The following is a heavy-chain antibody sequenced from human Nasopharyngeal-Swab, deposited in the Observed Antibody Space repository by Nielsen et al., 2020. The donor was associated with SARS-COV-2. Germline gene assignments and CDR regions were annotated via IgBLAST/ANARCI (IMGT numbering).Heavy chain of an antibody. Sequence: GESLKISCAASGFTFSTYGMHWVRQAAGKGLEWVAVISYDGSLKYYVDSVKGRFTISRDDSKNTLFLQMNSLRAEDTAVFYCAKEKGFYSSSYYDCWGQGTLVTVSS. V-gene: IGHV3-30*18. D-gene: IGHD1-26*01. CDR2: ISYDGSLK. CDR3: AKEKGFYSSSYYDC. J-gene: IGHJ4*02. CDR1: GFTFSTYG.